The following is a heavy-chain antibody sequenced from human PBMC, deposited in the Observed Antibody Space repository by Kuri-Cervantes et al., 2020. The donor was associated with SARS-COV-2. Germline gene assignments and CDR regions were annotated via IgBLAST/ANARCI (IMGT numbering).Heavy chain of an antibody. J-gene: IGHJ4*02. D-gene: IGHD5-24*01. CDR2: LDTSGST. Sequence: LRLSCAVSGVPVTGGTYSWAWIRQPAGKGLEWIGHLDTSGSTTYNPSLRGRVTISLDPSKNHVSLRLTSATAADTAVYYCGRVSWLPLWRRYSDSWGQGTLVTVSS. CDR3: GRVSWLPLWRRYSDS. CDR1: GVPVTGGTYS. V-gene: IGHV4-61*09.